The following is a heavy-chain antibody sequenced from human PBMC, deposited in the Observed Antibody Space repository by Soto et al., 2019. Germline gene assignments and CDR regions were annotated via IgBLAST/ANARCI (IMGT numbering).Heavy chain of an antibody. CDR3: ARDNSRFLGDPVQTWCLDP. D-gene: IGHD3-16*01. J-gene: IGHJ5*02. V-gene: IGHV1-46*01. CDR2: INPSGDST. CDR1: GHAFTHYY. Sequence: ASVQVSCKASGHAFTHYYVHWVRQAPGQGLEWMGIINPSGDSTTYAQNFQGRVTMTRDTSTSTVYMELSSLRYEDTAVYYCARDNSRFLGDPVQTWCLDPWGQGTMVTVSS.